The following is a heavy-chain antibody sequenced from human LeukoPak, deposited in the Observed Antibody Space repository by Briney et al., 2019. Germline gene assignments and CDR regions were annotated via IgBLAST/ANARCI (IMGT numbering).Heavy chain of an antibody. CDR1: GFTFSSYG. J-gene: IGHJ4*02. V-gene: IGHV3-30*18. Sequence: GGSLRLSCAASGFTFSSYGMHWVRQAPGKGLEWVAVISYDGRNKCYADSVKGRFTISRDNSKNTLYLQMNSLRAEDTAVYYCAKATPPRDGSNPDYWGQGTLVTVSS. D-gene: IGHD5-24*01. CDR2: ISYDGRNK. CDR3: AKATPPRDGSNPDY.